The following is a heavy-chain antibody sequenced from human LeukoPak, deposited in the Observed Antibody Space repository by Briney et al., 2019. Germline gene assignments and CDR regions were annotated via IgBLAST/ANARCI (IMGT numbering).Heavy chain of an antibody. CDR3: ARLVPTTGYFDS. J-gene: IGHJ4*02. D-gene: IGHD1-1*01. V-gene: IGHV3-21*01. CDR1: GFTFSSYS. Sequence: GGSLRLSCAASGFTFSSYSMNWVRQAPGEGLEWVSSISSSSSYIYYADSVKGRFTISRDNAKNSLYLQMNSLRAEDTAVYYCARLVPTTGYFDSWGQGTLVTVSS. CDR2: ISSSSSYI.